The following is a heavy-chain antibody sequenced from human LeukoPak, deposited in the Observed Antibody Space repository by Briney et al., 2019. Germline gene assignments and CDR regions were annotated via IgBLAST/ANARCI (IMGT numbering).Heavy chain of an antibody. D-gene: IGHD6-19*01. CDR3: AKDGSSGWYSKYYFDY. Sequence: PGGSLRLSCAASGITFSNYAMTWVRQAPGKGLEWVSAISGSGGSTYYADSVKGRFTISRDNSKNTLYLQMNSLRAEDTAVYYCAKDGSSGWYSKYYFDYWAREPWSPSPQ. J-gene: IGHJ4*02. V-gene: IGHV3-23*01. CDR2: ISGSGGST. CDR1: GITFSNYA.